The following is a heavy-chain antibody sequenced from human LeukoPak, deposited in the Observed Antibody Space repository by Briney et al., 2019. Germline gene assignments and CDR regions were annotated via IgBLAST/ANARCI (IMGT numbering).Heavy chain of an antibody. D-gene: IGHD1-26*01. J-gene: IGHJ4*02. V-gene: IGHV4-61*01. CDR1: GGSVSSGPYY. CDR2: FHYSGSP. Sequence: SETLSLTCTVSGGSVSSGPYYWNWIRQPPGKGLEWIGYFHYSGSPNYNPSLKSRLTISVDTSKNQFSLKLSSVTAADTAVYYCARQHSGGYQFDFWDQGALVTVSS. CDR3: ARQHSGGYQFDF.